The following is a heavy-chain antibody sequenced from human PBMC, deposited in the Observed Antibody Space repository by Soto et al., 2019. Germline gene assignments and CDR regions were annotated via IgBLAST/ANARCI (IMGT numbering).Heavy chain of an antibody. D-gene: IGHD4-17*01. CDR1: GDAISSHY. CDR2: IHYSGST. Sequence: PSETLSLTCTVSGDAISSHYWNWIRQPPGKGLEWIGSIHYSGSTNYNPSLKSRVTISLDTSKNQFSLKLSSVTAADTAVYYRAREAVADPYGGNSDWYFDYWGQGTLVPGSS. CDR3: AREAVADPYGGNSDWYFDY. J-gene: IGHJ4*02. V-gene: IGHV4-59*11.